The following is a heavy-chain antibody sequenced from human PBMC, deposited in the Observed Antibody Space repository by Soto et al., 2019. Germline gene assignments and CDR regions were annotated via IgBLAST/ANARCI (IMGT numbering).Heavy chain of an antibody. CDR3: VSQRTSVLTQAYFDS. CDR2: VYYRGRS. CDR1: GVSVSNSNYY. V-gene: IGHV4-39*01. Sequence: SETLSLTCTVSGVSVSNSNYYWGWMGQSPGKGLEWIGSVYYRGRSYSKSSVKSRVTISVDTSKNQFSLNLNSVTASDTAVYYCVSQRTSVLTQAYFDSWGPGALVTVSS. J-gene: IGHJ4*02. D-gene: IGHD2-8*01.